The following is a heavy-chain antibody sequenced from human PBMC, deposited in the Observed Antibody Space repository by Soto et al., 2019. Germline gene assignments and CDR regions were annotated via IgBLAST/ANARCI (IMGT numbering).Heavy chain of an antibody. V-gene: IGHV3-23*01. CDR3: AKDRSHYSNYMCHGFDP. D-gene: IGHD4-4*01. CDR1: GFTFSSYA. Sequence: EVQLLESGGGLVQPGGSLRLSCAASGFTFSSYAMSWVRQAPGKGLEWVSAISGSGGSTYYADSVKGRFTISRDNSKNTLYLQMNSLRAEETAVYSCAKDRSHYSNYMCHGFDPWGQGTLVTVSS. CDR2: ISGSGGST. J-gene: IGHJ5*02.